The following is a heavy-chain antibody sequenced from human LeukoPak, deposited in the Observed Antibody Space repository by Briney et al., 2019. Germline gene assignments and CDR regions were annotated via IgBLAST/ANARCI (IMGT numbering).Heavy chain of an antibody. CDR2: IIPIFGTA. D-gene: IGHD4-23*01. CDR3: ARVGGSTVDTFDY. J-gene: IGHJ4*02. Sequence: VASVKVSCKASGYTFTSYGISWVRQAPGQGLEWMGGIIPIFGTANYAQKFQGRVTITADESTSTAYMELSSLRSEDTAVYYCARVGGSTVDTFDYWGQGTLVTVSS. V-gene: IGHV1-69*13. CDR1: GYTFTSYG.